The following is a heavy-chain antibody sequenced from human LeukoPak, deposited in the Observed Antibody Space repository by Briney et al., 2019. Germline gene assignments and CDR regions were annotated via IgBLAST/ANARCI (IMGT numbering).Heavy chain of an antibody. V-gene: IGHV3-23*01. Sequence: PGGSLRLSCAASGFTFSGYAMSWVRQAPGKGLEWVSAISGSGGSTYYADPVKGRFTISRDNSKNTLYLQMNSLRAEDTAVYYCAKDGHLFRWLQFLDYWGQGTLVTVSS. J-gene: IGHJ4*02. CDR3: AKDGHLFRWLQFLDY. CDR1: GFTFSGYA. D-gene: IGHD5-24*01. CDR2: ISGSGGST.